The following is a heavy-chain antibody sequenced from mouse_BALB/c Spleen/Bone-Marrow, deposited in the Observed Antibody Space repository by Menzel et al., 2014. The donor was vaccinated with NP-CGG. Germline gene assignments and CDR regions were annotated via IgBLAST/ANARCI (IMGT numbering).Heavy chain of an antibody. V-gene: IGHV1-47*01. D-gene: IGHD2-10*02. CDR2: FHPYNDDT. J-gene: IGHJ1*01. Sequence: VKLQESGAELVKPGASVKMSCEAFGYTFTTYPIEWMKQNHGKSLEWIGNFHPYNDDTKYNERFKGKAKLTVEKSSSAVYLELSRLTSDDSAVYYCARGYGNWYFDVWGAGTTVTVSS. CDR3: ARGYGNWYFDV. CDR1: GYTFTTYP.